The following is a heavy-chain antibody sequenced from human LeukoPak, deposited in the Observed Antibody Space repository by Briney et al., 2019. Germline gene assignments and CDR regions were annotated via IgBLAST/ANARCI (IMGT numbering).Heavy chain of an antibody. D-gene: IGHD6-19*01. V-gene: IGHV7-4-1*02. CDR2: INTNTGNP. CDR1: GYTFTSYG. Sequence: ASVKVSCKASGYTFTSYGISWVRQAPGQGLEWMGWINTNTGNPTYAQGFTGRFVFSLDTSVSTAYLQISSLKAEDTAVYYCARGWFDSSGWFYYFDYWGQGTLVTVSS. J-gene: IGHJ4*02. CDR3: ARGWFDSSGWFYYFDY.